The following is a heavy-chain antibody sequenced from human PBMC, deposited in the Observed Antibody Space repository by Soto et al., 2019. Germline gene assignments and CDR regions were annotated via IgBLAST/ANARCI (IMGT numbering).Heavy chain of an antibody. D-gene: IGHD2-8*01. CDR1: GYNFSSYW. CDR3: ARHRALTNTLVDYHYYSLDI. CDR2: IDPGDSYT. Sequence: GESLKISCKGSGYNFSSYWISWVRQMPGKGLEWMGRIDPGDSYTKYSPSFQGHVTISADMSISTAYLQWSRLMALDTAMYYCARHRALTNTLVDYHYYSLDIWRQETTVTISS. V-gene: IGHV5-10-1*01. J-gene: IGHJ6*02.